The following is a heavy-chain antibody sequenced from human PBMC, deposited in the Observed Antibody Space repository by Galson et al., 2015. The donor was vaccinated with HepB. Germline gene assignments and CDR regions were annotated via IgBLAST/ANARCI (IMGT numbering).Heavy chain of an antibody. V-gene: IGHV3-74*01. CDR2: MSEDGSTR. CDR1: GFSFSDYW. Sequence: SLRLSCAASGFSFSDYWMHWVRQSPGRGLVWVSHMSEDGSTRRYADSVKGRFTISRDNAKNTLYVQMDSLRAEDTAVYYCARAGSSGAYDIWGRGTEVIVSP. D-gene: IGHD3-10*01. CDR3: ARAGSSGAYDI. J-gene: IGHJ3*02.